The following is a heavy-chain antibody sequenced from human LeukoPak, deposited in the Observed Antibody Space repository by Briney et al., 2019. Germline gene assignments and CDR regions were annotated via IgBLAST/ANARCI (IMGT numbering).Heavy chain of an antibody. CDR3: ARVAEGSGYHYIDY. D-gene: IGHD3-22*01. J-gene: IGHJ4*02. Sequence: PSETLSLSCTVSGGSIITYYWSWIRQPAGKGLEWIGRIYSSGRTNYHPSLESRVTMSVDTSKNQFSLNLTSVTAADTAVYYCARVAEGSGYHYIDYWGPGTLVTVSS. V-gene: IGHV4-4*07. CDR1: GGSIITYY. CDR2: IYSSGRT.